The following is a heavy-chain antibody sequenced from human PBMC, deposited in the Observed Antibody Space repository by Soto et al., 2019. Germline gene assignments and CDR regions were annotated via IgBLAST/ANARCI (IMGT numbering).Heavy chain of an antibody. CDR1: GGSISSYY. D-gene: IGHD6-19*01. Sequence: PAETLALTCTVSGGSISSYYWSWIRQPPGKGLEWIGYIYYSGSTNYNPSLKSRVTISVDTSKNQFSLKLSSVTAADTAVYYCARGGAVAVHVFDYWGQGTLVTVSS. CDR2: IYYSGST. J-gene: IGHJ4*02. V-gene: IGHV4-59*01. CDR3: ARGGAVAVHVFDY.